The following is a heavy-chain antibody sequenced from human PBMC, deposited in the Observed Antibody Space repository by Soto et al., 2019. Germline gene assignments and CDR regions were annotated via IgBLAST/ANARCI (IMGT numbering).Heavy chain of an antibody. Sequence: EVQLVESGGVLVQPGGSLRLSCAASGVTFSSHWMHWVRQAPGKGLVWVSRINSDGSRINYADSVKGRLTISRDHAKNTVYLQMNSLRAEDTAVYICARGASGRYYMDVWGKGTTVTVSS. CDR2: INSDGSRI. J-gene: IGHJ6*03. D-gene: IGHD3-10*01. CDR1: GVTFSSHW. V-gene: IGHV3-74*01. CDR3: ARGASGRYYMDV.